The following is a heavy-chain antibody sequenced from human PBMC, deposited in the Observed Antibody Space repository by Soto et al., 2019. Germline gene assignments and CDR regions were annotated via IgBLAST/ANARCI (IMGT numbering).Heavy chain of an antibody. J-gene: IGHJ4*02. CDR3: AKRYSSGWYFDS. CDR1: GFTFSNYG. Sequence: QVQLVESGGGVVQPGMSLTLSCAASGFTFSNYGMHWVRQAPGKGLEWVAVISYDGNSIYYGDSVKGRFAISRDNSKDALYLQMNSLRAEDTAVYYCAKRYSSGWYFDSWGQGTLVTVSS. CDR2: ISYDGNSI. V-gene: IGHV3-30*18. D-gene: IGHD6-19*01.